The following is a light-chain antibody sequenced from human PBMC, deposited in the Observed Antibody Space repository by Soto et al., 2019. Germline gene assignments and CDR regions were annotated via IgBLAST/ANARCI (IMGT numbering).Light chain of an antibody. CDR2: DAS. J-gene: IGKJ1*01. CDR3: QQYNSYPWT. CDR1: QSISSW. Sequence: DIQMTQSPSTLSASVGDRVTITCRASQSISSWLAWYHQKPGKAPKLLLYDASSLGSGVPSRFSGSGSGTEFTLTISSLQPDDFATYYCQQYNSYPWTFGQGTKVEIK. V-gene: IGKV1-5*01.